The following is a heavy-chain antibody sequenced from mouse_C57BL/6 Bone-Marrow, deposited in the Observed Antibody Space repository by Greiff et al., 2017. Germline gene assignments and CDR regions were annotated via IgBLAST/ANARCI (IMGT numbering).Heavy chain of an antibody. D-gene: IGHD1-1*01. CDR1: GYTFTSYG. CDR2: IYPRSGNT. J-gene: IGHJ3*01. V-gene: IGHV1-81*01. Sequence: QVQLQQSGAELARPGASVKLSCKASGYTFTSYGISWVKQRTGQGLEWIGEIYPRSGNTYYNEKFKGKATLTADKSSSTAYMALRSLTSEDSAVYFCASPPYYGSSYRGFAYWGQGTLVTVSA. CDR3: ASPPYYGSSYRGFAY.